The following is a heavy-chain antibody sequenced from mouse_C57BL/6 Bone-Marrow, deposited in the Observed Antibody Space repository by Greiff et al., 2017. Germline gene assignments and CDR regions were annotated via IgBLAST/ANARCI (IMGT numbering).Heavy chain of an antibody. CDR2: IYPRSGNT. V-gene: IGHV1-81*01. D-gene: IGHD1-1*01. CDR3: ARCRITTVVADAMDY. J-gene: IGHJ4*01. CDR1: GYTFTSYG. Sequence: VQLQQSGAELARPGASVKLSCKASGYTFTSYGISWVKQRTGQGLEWIGEIYPRSGNTYYNEKFKGKATLTADKSSSTAYMELRSLTSGDSAVYFCARCRITTVVADAMDYWGQGTSVTVSS.